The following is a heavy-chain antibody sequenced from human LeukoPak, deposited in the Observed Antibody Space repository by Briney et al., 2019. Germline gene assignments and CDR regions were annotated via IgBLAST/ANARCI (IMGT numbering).Heavy chain of an antibody. Sequence: SETLSLTCAVYGGSFSGYYWSWIRQPPGKGLEWIGEINHSGSTNYNPSLKSRVTISVDTSKNQFSLKLSSVTAADTAVYYCATRKTYSGYEERNWFDPWGQGTLVTVSS. CDR3: ATRKTYSGYEERNWFDP. D-gene: IGHD5-12*01. V-gene: IGHV4-34*01. CDR2: INHSGST. CDR1: GGSFSGYY. J-gene: IGHJ5*02.